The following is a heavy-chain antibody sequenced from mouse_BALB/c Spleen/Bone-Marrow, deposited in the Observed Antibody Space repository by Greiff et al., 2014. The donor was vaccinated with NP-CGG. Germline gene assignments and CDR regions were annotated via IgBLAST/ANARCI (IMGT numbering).Heavy chain of an antibody. D-gene: IGHD3-3*01. CDR1: GFTFSSFG. J-gene: IGHJ4*01. CDR2: ISSGSSTI. Sequence: DVKLQESGGGLVQPGGSRKLSCAASGFTFSSFGMHWVRQAPEKGLEWVAYISSGSSTIYNADTMKGRFTISRDNPKNTLFLQMTSLRSEDTAMYYCTRSGTLGAMDYWGQGTSVTVSS. CDR3: TRSGTLGAMDY. V-gene: IGHV5-17*02.